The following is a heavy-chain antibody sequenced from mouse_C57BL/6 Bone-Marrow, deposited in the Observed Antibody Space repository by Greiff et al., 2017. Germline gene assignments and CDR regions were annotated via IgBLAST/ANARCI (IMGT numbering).Heavy chain of an antibody. CDR2: IYPRDGST. V-gene: IGHV1-85*01. CDR3: ARVESDASSGDWYLDV. Sequence: QVQLQQSGPELVKPGASVKLSCKASGYTFTSYDINWVKQRPGQGLEWIGWIYPRDGSTKYNEKFKGKATLTVDTSSSTAYMELHSLTSEDSAVYFCARVESDASSGDWYLDVWGTGTTVTVSS. J-gene: IGHJ1*03. CDR1: GYTFTSYD. D-gene: IGHD1-1*01.